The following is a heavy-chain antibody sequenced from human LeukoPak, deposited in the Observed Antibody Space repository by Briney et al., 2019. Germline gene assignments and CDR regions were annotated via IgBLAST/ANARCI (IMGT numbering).Heavy chain of an antibody. Sequence: SETLSLTCTVSGYSISSGYYWGWIRQPPGKGLDCIGSIYHSGSTYYNPSLKSRVTISVDTSKNQFSLKLSSVTAADTAVYSCARHHYDILTGYYSLFDYWGQGTLVTVSS. J-gene: IGHJ4*02. CDR1: GYSISSGYY. V-gene: IGHV4-38-2*02. D-gene: IGHD3-9*01. CDR3: ARHHYDILTGYYSLFDY. CDR2: IYHSGST.